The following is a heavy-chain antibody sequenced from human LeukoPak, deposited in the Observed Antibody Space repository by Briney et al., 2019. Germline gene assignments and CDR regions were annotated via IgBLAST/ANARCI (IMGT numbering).Heavy chain of an antibody. CDR3: AKENPHNDY. CDR1: GFTFSSYV. CDR2: IWYDGTKK. J-gene: IGHJ4*02. V-gene: IGHV3-33*06. Sequence: PGGSLRLSCAASGFTFSSYVMHWVRQAPGKGLEWVAVIWYDGTKKYYAESVKGRFTISRDNSKSTLYLQMNSLRAEDTALYYCAKENPHNDYWGQGTLVTVSP.